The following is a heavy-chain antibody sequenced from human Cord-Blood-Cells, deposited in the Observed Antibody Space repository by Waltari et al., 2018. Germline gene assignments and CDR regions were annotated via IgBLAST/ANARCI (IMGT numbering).Heavy chain of an antibody. D-gene: IGHD3-3*01. V-gene: IGHV3-30-3*01. CDR1: GFTFSSSA. J-gene: IGHJ4*02. CDR3: ARDFAFDYYFDY. Sequence: QVQLVESGGGVVQPGRSLRLSCAASGFTFSSSAMPRVRQAPGKGLEWVAVISYDGSNKYYADSVKGRFTISRDNSKNTLYLQMNSLRAEDTAVYYCARDFAFDYYFDYWGQGTLVTVSS. CDR2: ISYDGSNK.